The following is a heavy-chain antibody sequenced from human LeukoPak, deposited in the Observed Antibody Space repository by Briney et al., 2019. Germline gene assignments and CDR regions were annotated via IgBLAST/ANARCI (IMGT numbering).Heavy chain of an antibody. CDR1: GFTFSSYW. Sequence: GGSLRLSCEASGFTFSSYWMHWVRQAPGKGLVWVSRINTDGSSTSYADSVKGRLTTSRDNAKNTLYLQMNSLRAEDTAVYYCARANYYYYYYMDVWGKGTTVTVSS. J-gene: IGHJ6*03. CDR3: ARANYYYYYYMDV. V-gene: IGHV3-74*01. CDR2: INTDGSST.